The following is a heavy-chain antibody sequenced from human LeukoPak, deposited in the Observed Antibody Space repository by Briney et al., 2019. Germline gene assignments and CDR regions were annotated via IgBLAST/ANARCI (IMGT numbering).Heavy chain of an antibody. J-gene: IGHJ4*02. V-gene: IGHV3-74*01. Sequence: GGSLRLSCAASGFTFSSYAMHWVRQAPGKGLVWVSRIDANAKTTSYADSVKGRFTISRDNSKSTLYLQMNSLRVEDTAVYYCAREVTDWGQGTLVSVSS. D-gene: IGHD2-21*02. CDR1: GFTFSSYA. CDR2: IDANAKTT. CDR3: AREVTD.